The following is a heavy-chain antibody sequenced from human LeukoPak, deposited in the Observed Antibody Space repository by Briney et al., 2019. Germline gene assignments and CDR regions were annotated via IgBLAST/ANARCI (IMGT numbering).Heavy chain of an antibody. CDR2: ISYDGGNK. CDR1: GFTFSHYG. D-gene: IGHD3-10*01. Sequence: GGSLRLSCAASGFTFSHYGLHWVRQAPGKGLEWVALISYDGGNKNYADSVRGRFTISRDNSKNTLYLQMNSLRAEDTAVYYCAKDSSSTWFGGDSKWGQGTLVTVSS. V-gene: IGHV3-30*18. CDR3: AKDSSSTWFGGDSK. J-gene: IGHJ4*02.